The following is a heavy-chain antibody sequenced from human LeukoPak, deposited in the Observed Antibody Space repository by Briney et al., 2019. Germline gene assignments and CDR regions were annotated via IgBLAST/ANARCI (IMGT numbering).Heavy chain of an antibody. V-gene: IGHV1-69*02. CDR2: IIPTLGIA. Sequence: SVKVSCKASGYTLTRYFIHWVRQAPGQGLEWMGRIIPTLGIANYAQKFQGRVTITADKSTSTAYMELSSLRSEDTAVYYCASSYTAMVTAGYYYYGMDVWGQGTTVTVSS. CDR1: GYTLTRYF. D-gene: IGHD5-18*01. J-gene: IGHJ6*02. CDR3: ASSYTAMVTAGYYYYGMDV.